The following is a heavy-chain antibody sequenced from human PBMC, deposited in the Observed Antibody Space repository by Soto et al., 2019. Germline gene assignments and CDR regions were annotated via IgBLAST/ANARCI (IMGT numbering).Heavy chain of an antibody. V-gene: IGHV3-30-3*01. CDR2: ITYDATNE. CDR1: GFSFSKYA. CDR3: ARKAVPDF. Sequence: QVKLVESGGTVVQPGRCLRLSCAASGFSFSKYAMHWVRQAPGKGLEWVAVITYDATNEYYADSVKGRFTISRDNSNNTLSLHMSSLRLADTAVYYCARKAVPDFWGQGTLVTVSS. J-gene: IGHJ4*02. D-gene: IGHD6-19*01.